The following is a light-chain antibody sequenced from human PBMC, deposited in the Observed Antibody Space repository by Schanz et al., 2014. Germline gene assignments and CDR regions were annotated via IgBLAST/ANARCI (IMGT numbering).Light chain of an antibody. CDR2: LAS. CDR3: QQYNSYMWT. CDR1: QGISSW. J-gene: IGKJ1*01. V-gene: IGKV1-5*03. Sequence: DIQMTQSPSSVSASVGDRVTITCRASQGISSWLAWYQQKPGKAPKLLIYLASSLESGVPSRFSGSGSGTEFSLTISSLQPDDFATYYCQQYNSYMWTFGQGTKVEIK.